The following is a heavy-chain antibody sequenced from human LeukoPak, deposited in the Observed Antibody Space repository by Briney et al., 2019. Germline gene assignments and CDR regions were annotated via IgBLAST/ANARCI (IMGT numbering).Heavy chain of an antibody. J-gene: IGHJ4*02. V-gene: IGHV4-31*03. D-gene: IGHD6-13*01. CDR1: GGSISSGGYY. CDR2: IYYSGST. Sequence: SETLSLTCTVSGGSISSGGYYWSWIRQHPGKGLEWIGYIYYSGSTYYNPSLKSRVTISVDTSKNQFSLKLSSVTAADTAVYYCAREVGSWAYYFDYWGQGTLVTVSS. CDR3: AREVGSWAYYFDY.